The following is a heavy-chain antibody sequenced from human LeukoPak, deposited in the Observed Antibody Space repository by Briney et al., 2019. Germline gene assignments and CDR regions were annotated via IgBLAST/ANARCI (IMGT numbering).Heavy chain of an antibody. Sequence: SETLSLTCTVSGASISSYYWTWIRQPPGKGLEWIGFTSFSGSTNYNPSLKSRVTISVDTSRNQFSLRLNAMTAADTAVYYCARRNYDILTGFYGGGTYNYYYTDVWGEGTTVIVSS. CDR3: ARRNYDILTGFYGGGTYNYYYTDV. J-gene: IGHJ6*03. CDR2: TSFSGST. CDR1: GASISSYY. V-gene: IGHV4-59*08. D-gene: IGHD3-9*01.